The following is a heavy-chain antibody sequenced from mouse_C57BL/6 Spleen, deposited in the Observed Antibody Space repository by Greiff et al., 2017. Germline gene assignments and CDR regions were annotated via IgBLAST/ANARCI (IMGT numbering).Heavy chain of an antibody. V-gene: IGHV1-53*01. CDR3: GYHGSTDYFDY. CDR1: GYTFTSYW. D-gene: IGHD1-1*01. CDR2: INPSNGGT. Sequence: QVHVKQSGTELVKPGASVKLSCKASGYTFTSYWMHWVKQRPGQGLEWIGNINPSNGGTNYNEKFKSKATLTVDKSSSTAYMQLSSLTSADSAVYYCGYHGSTDYFDYWGQGTTLTFSS. J-gene: IGHJ2*01.